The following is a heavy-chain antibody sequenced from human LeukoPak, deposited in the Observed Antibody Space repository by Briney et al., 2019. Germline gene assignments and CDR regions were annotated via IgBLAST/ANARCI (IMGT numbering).Heavy chain of an antibody. J-gene: IGHJ4*02. CDR1: SGSISSGGYY. D-gene: IGHD4-23*01. V-gene: IGHV4-61*08. CDR3: ARDDYGGTIPGLN. Sequence: SETLSLTCSVSSGSISSGGYYWSWVRQPPGKGLEWIGYIYYSGSTNYNPSLKSRVTISVDTSKNQFSLKLSSVTAADTAVYYCARDDYGGTIPGLNWGQGTLVTVSS. CDR2: IYYSGST.